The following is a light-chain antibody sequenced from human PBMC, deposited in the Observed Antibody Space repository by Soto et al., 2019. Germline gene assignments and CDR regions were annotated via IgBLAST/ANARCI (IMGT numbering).Light chain of an antibody. J-gene: IGKJ2*01. CDR2: DAS. CDR3: HEYDNWPSYT. V-gene: IGKV3-15*01. CDR1: QSVTSH. Sequence: EIVMTQSPATLSVSPGERATLSCRASQSVTSHLAWYQQKPGQAPRLLIYDASTRATGIPARFGGSGSGTEFTLTISSLQSEDFAVYYCHEYDNWPSYTFGQGTKLEIK.